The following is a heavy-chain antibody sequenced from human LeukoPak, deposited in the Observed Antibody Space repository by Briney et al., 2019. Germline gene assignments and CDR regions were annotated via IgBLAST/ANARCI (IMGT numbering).Heavy chain of an antibody. CDR2: IIPILGIA. V-gene: IGHV1-69*04. CDR1: GGTFSSYA. J-gene: IGHJ4*02. D-gene: IGHD2-21*01. Sequence: SVKVSCKASGGTFSSYAISWVRQAPGQGLEWMGRIIPILGIANYAQKFQGRVTITADKSTSTACMELSSLRSEDTAVYYCARESMAYCGGDCYRDFDYWGQGTLVAVSS. CDR3: ARESMAYCGGDCYRDFDY.